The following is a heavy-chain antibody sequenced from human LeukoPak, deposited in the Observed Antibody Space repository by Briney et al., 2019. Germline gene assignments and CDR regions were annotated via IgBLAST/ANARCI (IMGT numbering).Heavy chain of an antibody. Sequence: ASVKVSCKASGYTFTSYGISWVRQAPGQGLEWMGWISAYNGNTNYAQKLQSRVTMTTDTSTSTAYMELRSLRSDDTAVYYCARDYDFWSGYVSHYYYGMDVWGQGTTVTVSS. J-gene: IGHJ6*02. CDR2: ISAYNGNT. CDR1: GYTFTSYG. V-gene: IGHV1-18*01. D-gene: IGHD3-3*01. CDR3: ARDYDFWSGYVSHYYYGMDV.